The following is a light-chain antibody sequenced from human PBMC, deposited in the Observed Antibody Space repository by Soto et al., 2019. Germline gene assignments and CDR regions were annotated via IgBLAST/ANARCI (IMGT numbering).Light chain of an antibody. J-gene: IGLJ2*01. CDR3: TSYAGSNNFVV. V-gene: IGLV1-44*01. CDR1: SSNIGRNT. CDR2: NNN. Sequence: QSVLSQPPSASGTPGQRVAISCSGSSSNIGRNTVNWYQQLPETAPKLLIYNNNQRPSGVPDRFSGSKSGTSASLTISGLQAEDEADYYCTSYAGSNNFVVFGGGTKVTVL.